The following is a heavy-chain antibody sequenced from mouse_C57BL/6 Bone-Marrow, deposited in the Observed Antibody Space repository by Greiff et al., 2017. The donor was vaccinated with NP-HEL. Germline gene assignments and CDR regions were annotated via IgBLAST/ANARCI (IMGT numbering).Heavy chain of an antibody. D-gene: IGHD1-1*01. CDR1: GYTFTSYW. CDR3: ERPAGSITAVRFAY. CDR2: IHPNSGST. J-gene: IGHJ3*01. Sequence: VQLQQPGAELVKPGASVKLSCKASGYTFTSYWMHWVKQRPGQGLEWIGMIHPNSGSTNYNEKFKSKATLTVDKSSSTAYMQLSSLTSEDSAVYNCERPAGSITAVRFAYWGQGTLVTVSA. V-gene: IGHV1-64*01.